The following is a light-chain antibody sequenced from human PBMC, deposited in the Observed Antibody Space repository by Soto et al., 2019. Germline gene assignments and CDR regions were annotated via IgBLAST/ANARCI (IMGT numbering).Light chain of an antibody. CDR3: QQLNTYPVT. CDR1: QGISRY. V-gene: IGKV1-9*01. J-gene: IGKJ4*01. Sequence: IHLTQSPSSLSASVGDSFTITCRASQGISRYLSWYQQKPGRAPKLLISAASTLQSGVPARFRGSGSGTDFTLSITSLQPEDFETYYCQQLNTYPVTFGGGTKVDIK. CDR2: AAS.